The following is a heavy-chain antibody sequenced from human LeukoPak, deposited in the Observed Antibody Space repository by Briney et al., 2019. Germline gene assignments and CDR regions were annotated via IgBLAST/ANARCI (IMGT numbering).Heavy chain of an antibody. CDR3: ARARAYYYDSSELGAFDI. Sequence: GGSLRLSCGASGFKFFNYAMNWVRQAPGKGLEWVSSISSSSSYIYYADSVKGRFTISRDNAKNSLYLQMNSLRAEDTAVYYCARARAYYYDSSELGAFDIWGQGTMVTVSS. CDR1: GFKFFNYA. J-gene: IGHJ3*02. CDR2: ISSSSSYI. D-gene: IGHD3-22*01. V-gene: IGHV3-21*01.